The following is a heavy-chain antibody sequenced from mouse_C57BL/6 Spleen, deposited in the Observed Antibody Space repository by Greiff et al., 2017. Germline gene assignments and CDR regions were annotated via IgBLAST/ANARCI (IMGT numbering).Heavy chain of an antibody. V-gene: IGHV1-82*01. CDR1: GYAFSSSW. Sequence: QVQLQQSGPELVKPGASVKISCKASGYAFSSSWMNWVKQRPGKGLEWIGRIYPGDGDTNYNGKFKGKATLTADKSSSTAYMQLSSLTSEDSAVYFCARRGNIGAMDYWGQGTSVTVSS. CDR2: IYPGDGDT. J-gene: IGHJ4*01. D-gene: IGHD2-14*01. CDR3: ARRGNIGAMDY.